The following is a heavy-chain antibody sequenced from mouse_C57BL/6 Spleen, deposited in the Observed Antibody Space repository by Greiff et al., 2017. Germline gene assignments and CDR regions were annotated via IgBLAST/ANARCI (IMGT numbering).Heavy chain of an antibody. CDR3: ARASTMVTPYYFDY. J-gene: IGHJ2*01. Sequence: EVQLQESGPGLVKPSQSLSLTCSVTGYSITSGYYWNWIRQFPGNKLEWMGYISYDGSNNYNPSLKNRISITRDTSKNQFFLKLNSVTTEDTATYYCARASTMVTPYYFDYWGQGTTLTVSS. D-gene: IGHD2-2*01. V-gene: IGHV3-6*01. CDR2: ISYDGSN. CDR1: GYSITSGYY.